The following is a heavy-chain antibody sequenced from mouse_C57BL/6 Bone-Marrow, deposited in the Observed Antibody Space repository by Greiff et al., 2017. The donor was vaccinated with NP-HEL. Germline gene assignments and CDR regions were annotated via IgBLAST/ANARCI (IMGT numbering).Heavy chain of an antibody. V-gene: IGHV5-12*01. CDR1: GFTFSDYY. D-gene: IGHD2-14*01. CDR3: ERYDRFRYYFDY. CDR2: ISNGGGST. Sequence: DVKLVESGGGLVQPGGSLKLSCAASGFTFSDYYMYWVRQTPEKRLEWVAYISNGGGSTYYPDTVKGRFTISRDNAKNTLYLQMSRLKSEDTAMYYCERYDRFRYYFDYWGQGTTLTVSS. J-gene: IGHJ2*01.